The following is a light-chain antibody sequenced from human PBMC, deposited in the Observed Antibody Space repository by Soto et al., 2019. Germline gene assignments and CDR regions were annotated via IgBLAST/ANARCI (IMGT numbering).Light chain of an antibody. Sequence: DIRVSQSPSTLSASMGDTVTVTCRASQSVSGWLAWYQQKPGEAPKLLIYDASALPRGVPSRFSGSGSRTKFTLTIASLQPDDFATYYCQQYETFSGTFGPGTKVAI. CDR3: QQYETFSGT. CDR2: DAS. J-gene: IGKJ1*01. CDR1: QSVSGW. V-gene: IGKV1-5*01.